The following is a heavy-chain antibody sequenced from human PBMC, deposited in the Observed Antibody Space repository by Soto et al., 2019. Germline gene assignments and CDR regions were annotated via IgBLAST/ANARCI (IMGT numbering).Heavy chain of an antibody. CDR3: ARGARVARYYYYMDV. CDR2: ISSSSSYI. D-gene: IGHD5-12*01. J-gene: IGHJ6*03. V-gene: IGHV3-21*01. CDR1: GFTFSSYS. Sequence: EVQLVESGGGLVKPGGSLRLSCAASGFTFSSYSMNWVRQAPGKGLEWVSSISSSSSYIYYADSVKGRFTISRDNPKNSLYLQMNSLRAEDTAVYYCARGARVARYYYYMDVWGKGTTVTVSS.